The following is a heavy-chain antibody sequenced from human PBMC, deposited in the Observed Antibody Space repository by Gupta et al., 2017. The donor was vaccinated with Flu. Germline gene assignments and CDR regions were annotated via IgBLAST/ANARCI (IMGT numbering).Heavy chain of an antibody. CDR1: GYTLTNYG. CDR3: ARDLISIGTYWDDTFDI. D-gene: IGHD1-26*01. V-gene: IGHV1-18*01. Sequence: QAQLVQSGGELKKPGASVKVSCRASGYTLTNYGISWVRQAPGQGLEWMGWIGTYNGDTNYARKLQGRVTLTTDTSTSTVYMELRNLRSDDTAMYYCARDLISIGTYWDDTFDIWGQGTMVTVSS. J-gene: IGHJ3*02. CDR2: IGTYNGDT.